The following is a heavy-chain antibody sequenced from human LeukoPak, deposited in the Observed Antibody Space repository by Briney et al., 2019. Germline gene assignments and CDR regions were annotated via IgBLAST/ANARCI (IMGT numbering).Heavy chain of an antibody. CDR1: DFSLRTPWMC. D-gene: IGHD3-9*01. V-gene: IGHV2-5*01. CDR3: AHLVVTIDWRSYFDY. CDR2: IYYNDDK. Sequence: SGPTLVNPTQTLTLTFCFSDFSLRTPWMCVGWTRQRPGKAIECLAFIYYNDDKRYSPSLRSRLTITRDTSKNQVVLAMTNMDPVDTATYYCAHLVVTIDWRSYFDYWGQGALVTVSS. J-gene: IGHJ4*02.